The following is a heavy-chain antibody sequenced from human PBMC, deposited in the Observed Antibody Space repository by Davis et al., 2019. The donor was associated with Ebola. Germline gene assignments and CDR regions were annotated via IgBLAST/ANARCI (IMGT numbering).Heavy chain of an antibody. CDR2: ISYDGSNK. CDR1: GFTFSSYG. J-gene: IGHJ4*02. V-gene: IGHV3-30*19. CDR3: ARGDASLH. Sequence: GESLKISCAASGFTFSSYGMHWVRQAPGKGLEWVAVISYDGSNKYYADSVKGRFTISRDNSKKTLYLQMNSLRAEDTAVYYCARGDASLHWGQGTLVTVSS.